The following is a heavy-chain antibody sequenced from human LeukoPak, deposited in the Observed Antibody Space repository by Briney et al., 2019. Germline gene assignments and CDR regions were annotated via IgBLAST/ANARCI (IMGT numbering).Heavy chain of an antibody. CDR1: GYTFTGYY. Sequence: ASVKVSCKASGYTFTGYYMHWVRQAPGQGLEWMGWINPNSGGTNYAQKFQGRVTMTRDTSISTAYMELSSLRSEDTAVYYCARRDGRYYYYMDVWGKGTTVTVSS. V-gene: IGHV1-2*02. CDR3: ARRDGRYYYYMDV. J-gene: IGHJ6*03. CDR2: INPNSGGT.